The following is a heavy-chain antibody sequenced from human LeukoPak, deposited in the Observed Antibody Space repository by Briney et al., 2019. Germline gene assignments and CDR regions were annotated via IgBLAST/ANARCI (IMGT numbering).Heavy chain of an antibody. CDR2: IYYSGST. CDR3: ARGSGWYFY. D-gene: IGHD6-19*01. V-gene: IGHV4-59*01. CDR1: GGSISNYY. Sequence: SETLSLTCTVSGGSISNYYWSWIRQPPGKGLEWIGYIYYSGSTNYSPSLKSRVTISVDTSKNQLSLKLRSVTAADTAVYYCARGSGWYFYWGQGTLVTVSS. J-gene: IGHJ4*02.